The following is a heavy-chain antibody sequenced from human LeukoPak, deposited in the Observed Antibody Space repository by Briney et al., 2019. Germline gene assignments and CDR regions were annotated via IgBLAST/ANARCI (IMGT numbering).Heavy chain of an antibody. Sequence: GGSLRLSCAASGFTFDDYGMSWVRQAPGKGLEWVSGINWNGGSTGYADSVKGRFTISRDNAKNSLYLQMNSLRAEDTAVYYCARLGFPVYYYYMDVWGKGTTVTVSS. D-gene: IGHD2-15*01. CDR2: INWNGGST. CDR1: GFTFDDYG. J-gene: IGHJ6*03. V-gene: IGHV3-20*04. CDR3: ARLGFPVYYYYMDV.